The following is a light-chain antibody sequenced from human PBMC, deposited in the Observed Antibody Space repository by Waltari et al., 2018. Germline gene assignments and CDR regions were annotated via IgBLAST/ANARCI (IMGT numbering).Light chain of an antibody. V-gene: IGKV4-1*01. Sequence: DFVMTQSPASLSVSLGGRATINCKSSQSVLYRDSKNYLGWDQQKPGHPPRLLIYWASSREYGVPDRFSGSGSGTDFTLTISNLQAEDVAVYFCQQYYTKPYTFGQGTKLEIK. J-gene: IGKJ2*01. CDR1: QSVLYRDSKNY. CDR2: WAS. CDR3: QQYYTKPYT.